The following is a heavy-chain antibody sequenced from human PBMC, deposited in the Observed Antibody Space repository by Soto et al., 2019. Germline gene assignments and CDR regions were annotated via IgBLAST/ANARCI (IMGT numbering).Heavy chain of an antibody. CDR2: IYHSGST. CDR3: ASEVRGAPHY. D-gene: IGHD3-10*01. V-gene: IGHV4-30-2*01. CDR1: GGSISSGGYS. J-gene: IGHJ4*02. Sequence: SETLSLTCAVSGGSISSGGYSCSWIRQPPGKGLEWIGYIYHSGSTYYNPSLKSRVTISVDRSKNQFSLKLSSVTAADTAVYYCASEVRGAPHYWGQGTLVTVSS.